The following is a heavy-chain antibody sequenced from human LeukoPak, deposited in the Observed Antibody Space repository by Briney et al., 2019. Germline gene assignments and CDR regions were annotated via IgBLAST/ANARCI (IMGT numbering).Heavy chain of an antibody. J-gene: IGHJ4*02. CDR3: ARDQHDHVWGSYRPYFDY. Sequence: GASVTVSCKASGYTFTNYGISWVRQAPGQGLEWMGNINPYNGNTNYAQNLQGRVTMTTDTSTNTAYMELRNLRSDDTAVYYCARDQHDHVWGSYRPYFDYWGQGTLVTVSS. V-gene: IGHV1-18*01. D-gene: IGHD3-16*02. CDR2: INPYNGNT. CDR1: GYTFTNYG.